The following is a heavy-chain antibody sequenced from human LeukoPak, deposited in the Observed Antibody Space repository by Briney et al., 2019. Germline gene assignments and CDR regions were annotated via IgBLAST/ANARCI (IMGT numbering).Heavy chain of an antibody. V-gene: IGHV4-59*01. J-gene: IGHJ3*02. Sequence: SETLSLTCTVSGGSISSYYWSWIRQPPGKGLEWIGYIYYSGSTNYNPSLKSRVTISVDTSKNQFSLRLSSVTAADTAVYYCARYYYDSSGYSGIDAFDIWGQGTMVTVSS. CDR3: ARYYYDSSGYSGIDAFDI. CDR1: GGSISSYY. CDR2: IYYSGST. D-gene: IGHD3-22*01.